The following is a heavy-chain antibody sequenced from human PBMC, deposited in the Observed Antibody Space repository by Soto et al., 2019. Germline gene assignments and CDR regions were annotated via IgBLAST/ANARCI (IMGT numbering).Heavy chain of an antibody. CDR1: GYSLSSGSY. CDR2: IYHGGTT. V-gene: IGHV4-38-2*01. J-gene: IGHJ4*01. D-gene: IGHD6-19*01. CDR3: ARVHVMVVAGSTFDY. Sequence: PSETLSLTCAVPGYSLSSGSYWGWIRQPPGKGPEWIASIYHGGTTFYNPSLKSRVTISVDTSKNHYSLKLKSVTAADTAVYYCARVHVMVVAGSTFDYWGPGTLVTVS.